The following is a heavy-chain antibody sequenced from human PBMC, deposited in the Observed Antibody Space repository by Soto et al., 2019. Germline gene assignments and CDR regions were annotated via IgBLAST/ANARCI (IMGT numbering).Heavy chain of an antibody. CDR1: GGSISSGGYY. Sequence: SETLSLTCTVSGGSISSGGYYWSWIRQHPGKGLEWIGYIYYSGSTYYNPSLKSRVTISVDTSKNQFSLKLSSVTAADTAVYYCARGVSQKLYYYYYGMDVWGQGTTVTVSS. J-gene: IGHJ6*02. CDR2: IYYSGST. CDR3: ARGVSQKLYYYYYGMDV. D-gene: IGHD3-22*01. V-gene: IGHV4-31*03.